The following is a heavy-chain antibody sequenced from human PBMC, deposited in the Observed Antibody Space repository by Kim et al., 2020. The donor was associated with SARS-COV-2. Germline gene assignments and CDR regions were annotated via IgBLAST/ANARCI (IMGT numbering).Heavy chain of an antibody. Sequence: GGSLRLSCAASGFTFSTYWMSWVRQAPGKGLEWVATISHDGSEKYYADSVKGRFIISRDNAQKSLYLQMNSLRAEDTAVYYCPRDSPQTVVTWEYWGQGTLVSVSS. CDR2: ISHDGSEK. CDR3: PRDSPQTVVTWEY. J-gene: IGHJ4*02. V-gene: IGHV3-7*01. CDR1: GFTFSTYW. D-gene: IGHD2-21*02.